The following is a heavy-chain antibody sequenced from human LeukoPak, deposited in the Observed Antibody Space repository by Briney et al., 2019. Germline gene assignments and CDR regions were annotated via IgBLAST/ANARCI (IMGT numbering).Heavy chain of an antibody. CDR3: ARDARYYDSSGYYAFDV. CDR2: IYHTGST. D-gene: IGHD3-22*01. J-gene: IGHJ3*01. Sequence: SETLSLTCTVSGGSIRPYYWSWIRQAPGKGLEWIGYIYHTGSTTYNPSIKSRVTISVDKSKNQFSLKLSSVTAADTAVYYCARDARYYDSSGYYAFDVWGQGTVVTVSS. V-gene: IGHV4-59*01. CDR1: GGSIRPYY.